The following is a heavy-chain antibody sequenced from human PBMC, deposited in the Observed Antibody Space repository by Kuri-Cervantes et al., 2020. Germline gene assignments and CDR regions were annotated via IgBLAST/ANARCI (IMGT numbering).Heavy chain of an antibody. Sequence: ASVKVSCKASGYTFTGYYMHWLRQAPGEGLEWMGRIDRSGGSTTYAQKYQGRVIMTRDTSTSTVYMELSSLRYEDTAVYYCARDQQRPGCSSTRCTPVFDPWGQGTLVTVSS. CDR1: GYTFTGYY. V-gene: IGHV1-46*01. CDR3: ARDQQRPGCSSTRCTPVFDP. J-gene: IGHJ5*02. D-gene: IGHD2-2*01. CDR2: IDRSGGST.